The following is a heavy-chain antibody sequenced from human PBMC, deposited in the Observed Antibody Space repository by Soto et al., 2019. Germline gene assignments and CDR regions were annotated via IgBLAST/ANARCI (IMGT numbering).Heavy chain of an antibody. CDR2: IYYSGST. J-gene: IGHJ6*02. D-gene: IGHD2-8*02. CDR3: ARESGVVYAEYYYYGMDV. Sequence: SETVSLTCTVSGGSISSGDYYWSRIRQPPGKGLEWIGYIYYSGSTYYNPSLKSRVTISVDTSKNQFSMKLSSVTAADTAVYYCARESGVVYAEYYYYGMDVWGQGTTVTVSS. CDR1: GGSISSGDYY. V-gene: IGHV4-30-4*01.